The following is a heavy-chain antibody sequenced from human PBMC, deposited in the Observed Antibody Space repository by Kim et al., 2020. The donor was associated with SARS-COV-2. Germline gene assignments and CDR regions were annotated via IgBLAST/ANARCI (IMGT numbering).Heavy chain of an antibody. D-gene: IGHD5-18*01. J-gene: IGHJ4*02. Sequence: GGSLRLSCAASGFTFSTYGMSWVRQAPGKGLEWVSAITGNGAVTYYTDSVKGRFAIPRDNSKNTLYLQMNSLRAEDTAIYYCAKRGVDAVMGRLCDYWGQGTLVTVSS. CDR3: AKRGVDAVMGRLCDY. CDR1: GFTFSTYG. V-gene: IGHV3-23*01. CDR2: ITGNGAVT.